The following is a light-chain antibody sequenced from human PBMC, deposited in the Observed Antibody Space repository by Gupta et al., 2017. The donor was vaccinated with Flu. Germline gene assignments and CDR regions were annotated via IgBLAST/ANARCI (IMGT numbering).Light chain of an antibody. CDR1: SSDVGGYDY. Sequence: SLTISCTGTSSDVGGYDYVSWYQQQTGKATQLLLYDVNQRTAAVADRFSGSKAGNTASLTISGLQAEDEADYYCSSYTSRNTWVFGGGTTVTVL. J-gene: IGLJ3*02. V-gene: IGLV2-14*04. CDR3: SSYTSRNTWV. CDR2: DVN.